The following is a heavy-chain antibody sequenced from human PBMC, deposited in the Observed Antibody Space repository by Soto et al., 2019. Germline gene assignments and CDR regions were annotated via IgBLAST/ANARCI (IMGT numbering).Heavy chain of an antibody. CDR1: GVNFSSDG. Sequence: AGTLSLSCEASGVNFSSDGIHWVRQAPGKGLEREAIRWNDGSNEYYSDSVKGRFTISRDNSKNTQYLQVSKLRAVYTAVYFGGREQTDGAGYSDYWGQGTMVTVYS. J-gene: IGHJ4*02. CDR2: RWNDGSNE. V-gene: IGHV3-33*01. CDR3: GREQTDGAGYSDY. D-gene: IGHD2-8*01.